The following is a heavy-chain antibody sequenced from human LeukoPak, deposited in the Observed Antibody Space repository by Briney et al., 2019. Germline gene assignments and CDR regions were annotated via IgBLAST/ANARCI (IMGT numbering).Heavy chain of an antibody. V-gene: IGHV1-3*01. D-gene: IGHD3-22*01. CDR2: INAGNGNT. CDR1: GYTFTSYA. CDR3: ASSGTYYYDSSGYYYSTDWFDP. Sequence: GASVKVSCKASGYTFTSYAMHWVRQAPGQRLEWMGWINAGNGNTKYSQKFQGRVTITRDTSASTAYMELSSLRSEDTAVYYCASSGTYYYDSSGYYYSTDWFDPWGQGTLVTVSS. J-gene: IGHJ5*02.